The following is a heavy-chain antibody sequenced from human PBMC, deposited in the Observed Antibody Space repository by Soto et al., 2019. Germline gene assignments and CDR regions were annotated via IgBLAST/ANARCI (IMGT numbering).Heavy chain of an antibody. V-gene: IGHV1-69*01. CDR1: GDTFSSYA. D-gene: IGHD2-8*01. CDR3: EERPGMGILYDNWFAP. J-gene: IGHJ5*02. CDR2: IIPIFGTA. Sequence: QVQLVQSGAEVKKPGSSVKVSCKASGDTFSSYAISWVRQAPGHGLAWMGGIIPIFGTANYAQKIQGRVTITADESTSTADSGLGTVRSEDTGVYYCEERPGMGILYDNWFAPWGQGRLVIVS.